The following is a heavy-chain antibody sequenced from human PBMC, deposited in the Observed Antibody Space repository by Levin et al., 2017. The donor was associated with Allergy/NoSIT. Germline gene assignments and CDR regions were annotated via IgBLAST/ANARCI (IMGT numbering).Heavy chain of an antibody. CDR3: ASGSDLR. CDR1: GFTFSSYW. D-gene: IGHD1-26*01. J-gene: IGHJ3*01. V-gene: IGHV3-7*01. Sequence: PGGSLRLSCAASGFTFSSYWMSWVRQAPGKGLEWVANIRQDGSEKYYVDSVRGRFTISRDNAKNLLYLQMSSLRVEDTAVYYCASGSDLRWGQGTMVTVSS. CDR2: IRQDGSEK.